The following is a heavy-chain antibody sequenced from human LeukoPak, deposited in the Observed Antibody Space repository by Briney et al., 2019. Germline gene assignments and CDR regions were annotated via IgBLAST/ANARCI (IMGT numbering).Heavy chain of an antibody. Sequence: TGGSLRLSCAASGFIFSHHGMHWVRQAPGKGLEWVAVIWSGGTNRFYADSVKGRFTISRDNSQNTVFLQMDSLRVKDTAIYYCARDAQRGFDYSNSLKYWGHGTLVTVSS. D-gene: IGHD4-11*01. V-gene: IGHV3-33*01. J-gene: IGHJ4*01. CDR1: GFIFSHHG. CDR3: ARDAQRGFDYSNSLKY. CDR2: IWSGGTNR.